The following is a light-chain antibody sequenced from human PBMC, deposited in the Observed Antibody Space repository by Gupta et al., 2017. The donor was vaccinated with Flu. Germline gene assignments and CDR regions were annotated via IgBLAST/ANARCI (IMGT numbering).Light chain of an antibody. V-gene: IGLV2-8*01. CDR1: GKDVCCYNY. CDR3: SSYAGGNKEV. J-gene: IGLJ1*01. Sequence: VTSSFTGSGKDVCCYNYVSCYQKHPHKPPKLMFYEVSRRPSVLADRFSGSQAGNSASLTMSGHRAEDEADYYCSSYAGGNKEVFGTGTKVTVL. CDR2: EVS.